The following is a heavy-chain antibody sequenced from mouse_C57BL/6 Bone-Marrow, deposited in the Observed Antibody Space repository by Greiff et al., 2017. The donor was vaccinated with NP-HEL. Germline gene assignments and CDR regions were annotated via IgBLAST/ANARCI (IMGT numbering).Heavy chain of an antibody. CDR1: GYAFSSYW. CDR3: ARGDYGSSRFGYAMDY. D-gene: IGHD1-1*01. V-gene: IGHV1-80*01. Sequence: QVQLKESGAELVKPGASVKISCKASGYAFSSYWMNWVKERPGKGLEWIGQIYPGDGDTKYNGKFKGKATLTADKSSSTAYMPVSSLTSEDSAVYFCARGDYGSSRFGYAMDYWGQGTSVTVSS. CDR2: IYPGDGDT. J-gene: IGHJ4*01.